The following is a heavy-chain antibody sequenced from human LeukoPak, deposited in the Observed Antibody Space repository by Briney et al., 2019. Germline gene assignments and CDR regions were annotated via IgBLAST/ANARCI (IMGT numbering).Heavy chain of an antibody. D-gene: IGHD2-2*01. CDR3: SVVPAA. CDR2: IKSKTDGGTT. V-gene: IGHV3-15*01. Sequence: PGGSLRLSCAASGFTFSNAWMSWVRQAPGKGLEWDGRIKSKTDGGTTDYAAPVKGRFTISRDDSKNTLYLQMNSLKTEDTAVYYCSVVPAAWGQGTLVTVSS. J-gene: IGHJ5*02. CDR1: GFTFSNAW.